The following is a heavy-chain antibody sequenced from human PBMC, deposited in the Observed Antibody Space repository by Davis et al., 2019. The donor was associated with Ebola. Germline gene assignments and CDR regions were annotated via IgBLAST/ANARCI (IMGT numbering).Heavy chain of an antibody. V-gene: IGHV3-30*02. D-gene: IGHD1-26*01. J-gene: IGHJ4*02. CDR1: GFTFSSYA. CDR3: AKIGGTVGYFDY. CDR2: IWYDGGNK. Sequence: GGSLRLSCAASGFTFSSYAMHWVRQAPGKGLEWVAVIWYDGGNKYYADSVKGRFTISRDNSKNTLYLQMNSLRAEDTAVYYCAKIGGTVGYFDYWGQGTLVTVSS.